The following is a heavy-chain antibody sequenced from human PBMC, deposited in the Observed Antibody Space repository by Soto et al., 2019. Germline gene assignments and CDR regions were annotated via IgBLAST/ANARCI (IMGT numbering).Heavy chain of an antibody. D-gene: IGHD1-26*01. J-gene: IGHJ4*02. CDR3: ASYGEGALDY. CDR2: ISAYNGNT. CDR1: GYAVTSYG. Sequence: ASVEVSCKASGYAVTSYGISWLRQAPGQGLEWMGWISAYNGNTNYAQKLQGRVTMTTDTSTSTAYMELRSLRSDDTAVYYCASYGEGALDYWGQGTLVTVSS. V-gene: IGHV1-18*01.